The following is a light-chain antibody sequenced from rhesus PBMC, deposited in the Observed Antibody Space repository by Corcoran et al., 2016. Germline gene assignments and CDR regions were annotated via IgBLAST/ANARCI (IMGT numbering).Light chain of an antibody. V-gene: IGLV2-13*03. J-gene: IGLJ1*01. Sequence: QAAPTQSPSVSGSPGQSVTLSCTGTTSDIGGYNRVSWYQQYPGKVPKLMIYEVSKRPSGVSDRFSGSKSGNTASLTISGLQPEDEAEYYCSSYASSNTFLFGTGTRLTVL. CDR3: SSYASSNTFL. CDR1: TSDIGGYNR. CDR2: EVS.